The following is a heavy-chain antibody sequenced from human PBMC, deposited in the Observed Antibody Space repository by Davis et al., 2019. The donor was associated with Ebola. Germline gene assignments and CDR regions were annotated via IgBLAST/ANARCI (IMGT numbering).Heavy chain of an antibody. Sequence: LRLSCTVSGGSISSGGYYWSWIRQHPGKGLEWIGYIYYSGSTYYNPSLKSRVTISVDTSKNQFSLKLSSVTAADTAVYYCARVDDFWSGYFDYWGQGTLVTVSS. J-gene: IGHJ4*02. V-gene: IGHV4-31*03. CDR1: GGSISSGGYY. CDR3: ARVDDFWSGYFDY. D-gene: IGHD3-3*01. CDR2: IYYSGST.